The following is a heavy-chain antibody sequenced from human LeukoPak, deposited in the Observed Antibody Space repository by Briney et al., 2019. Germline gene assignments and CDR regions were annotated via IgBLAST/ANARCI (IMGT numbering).Heavy chain of an antibody. CDR3: ARLSSGYYHDAFDI. CDR2: ISSSGSTI. Sequence: GGSLRLSCAVSGFTFSDYYMSWIRQAPGKGLEWVSYISSSGSTIYYADSAKGRFTISRDNAKNSLYLQMNSLRAEDTAVYYCARLSSGYYHDAFDIWGQGTLVTVSS. CDR1: GFTFSDYY. J-gene: IGHJ3*02. V-gene: IGHV3-11*04. D-gene: IGHD3-22*01.